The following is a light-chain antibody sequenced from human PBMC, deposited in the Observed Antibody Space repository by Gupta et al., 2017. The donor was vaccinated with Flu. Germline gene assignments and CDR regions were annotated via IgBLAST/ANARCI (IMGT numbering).Light chain of an antibody. Sequence: SDSWAYNNVNWYQHQPGKAPILILYDDDDRPSGISNRFSGSNSGNTASLTISGLQAEDEADYYCSSFKTSSTTLGVFGGGTKLTVL. CDR3: SSFKTSSTTLGV. CDR1: SDSWAYNN. J-gene: IGLJ3*02. CDR2: DDD. V-gene: IGLV2-14*03.